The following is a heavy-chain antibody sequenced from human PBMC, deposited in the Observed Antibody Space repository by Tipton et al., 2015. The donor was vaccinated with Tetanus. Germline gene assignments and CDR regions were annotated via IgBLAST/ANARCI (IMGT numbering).Heavy chain of an antibody. V-gene: IGHV4-34*08. Sequence: TLSLTCTIYGGTFSGYYCSWIRQPPGRGLEWIGEIHPSGSTNYNPSLTSRVTLSQDTSKSQFSLKLSSVTAADTAVYYCTSTWAVRAFDIWGQGTMVTVSS. J-gene: IGHJ3*02. CDR2: IHPSGST. CDR1: GGTFSGYY. CDR3: TSTWAVRAFDI. D-gene: IGHD3-10*01.